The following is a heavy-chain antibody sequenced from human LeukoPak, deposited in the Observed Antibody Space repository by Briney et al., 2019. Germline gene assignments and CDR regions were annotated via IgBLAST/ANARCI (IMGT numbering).Heavy chain of an antibody. CDR3: ATESPRGIAARPSTFDY. J-gene: IGHJ4*02. CDR1: GGSISSGGYC. Sequence: SETLSLTCTVSGGSISSGGYCWSWIRQPPGKGLEWIGYIYHSGSTYYNPSLKSRVTISVDRSKNQFSLKLSSVTAADTAVYYCATESPRGIAARPSTFDYWGQGTLVTVSS. CDR2: IYHSGST. V-gene: IGHV4-30-2*01. D-gene: IGHD6-6*01.